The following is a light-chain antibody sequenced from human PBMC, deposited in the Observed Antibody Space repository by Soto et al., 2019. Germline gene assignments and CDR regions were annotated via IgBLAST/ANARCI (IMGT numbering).Light chain of an antibody. CDR3: AAWDDSLNGVL. CDR2: SNN. V-gene: IGLV1-44*01. CDR1: SSNIGSNS. Sequence: QSALTQPPSASGTPGQRVTISCSGGSSNIGSNSVNWYQQLPGTAPKLLIYSNNQRPSGVPDRFSGSKSGTSASLAISGLQSEDEADYYCAAWDDSLNGVLFGGGTKLTVL. J-gene: IGLJ2*01.